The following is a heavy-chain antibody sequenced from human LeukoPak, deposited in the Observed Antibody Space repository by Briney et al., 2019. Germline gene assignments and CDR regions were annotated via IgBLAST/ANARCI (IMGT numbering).Heavy chain of an antibody. J-gene: IGHJ4*02. Sequence: GGSLRLSCAATGFTFSTYGMHWVRQAPGKGLEWVAFIRYDGSNKYYADSVKGRFTISRDNSKNTLYLQMNSLRAEDTAVYYCAKDNYDYGDYDGGDYWGQGTLVTVSS. CDR3: AKDNYDYGDYDGGDY. CDR2: IRYDGSNK. CDR1: GFTFSTYG. D-gene: IGHD4-17*01. V-gene: IGHV3-30*02.